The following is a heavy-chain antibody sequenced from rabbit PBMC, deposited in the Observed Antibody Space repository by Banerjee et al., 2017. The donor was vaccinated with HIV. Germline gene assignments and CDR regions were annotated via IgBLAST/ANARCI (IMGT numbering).Heavy chain of an antibody. CDR3: ARMNYGYAGYAYGTVYWLDL. J-gene: IGHJ5*01. Sequence: NYANSVKGRFTISSDNAQNTVFLQMTSLTAADTANYFCARMNYGYAGYAYGTVYWLDLWGPGTLVTVS. D-gene: IGHD6-1*01. V-gene: IGHV1S8*01.